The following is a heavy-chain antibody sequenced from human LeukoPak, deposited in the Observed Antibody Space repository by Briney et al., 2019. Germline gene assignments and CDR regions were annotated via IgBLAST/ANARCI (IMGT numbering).Heavy chain of an antibody. CDR3: ARMIAVAGGCDFYYGLEV. J-gene: IGHJ6*02. D-gene: IGHD6-19*01. CDR1: GYSFSTYD. Sequence: ASVKVSCKASGYSFSTYDINWVRQATGQGLEWMGWMNPNRGNTGYAEKFQGRVTMTRNSSISTAYMELSSLRSEDTAVYFCARMIAVAGGCDFYYGLEVWGQGTTVTVSS. V-gene: IGHV1-8*01. CDR2: MNPNRGNT.